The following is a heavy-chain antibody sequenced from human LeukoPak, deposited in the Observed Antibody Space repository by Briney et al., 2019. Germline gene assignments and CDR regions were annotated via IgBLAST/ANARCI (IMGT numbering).Heavy chain of an antibody. CDR3: AKDKGYNWAPIDY. J-gene: IGHJ4*02. CDR1: GFTFSTYA. CDR2: ITGSGDGT. D-gene: IGHD1-20*01. Sequence: SGGSLRLSCAASGFTFSTYAMTWVRQAPGKGLEWVSSITGSGDGTSAADSVTGRFSISRDNSKSTLYLQMNSLRAEDTAVYYCAKDKGYNWAPIDYWGQGTLVTVSS. V-gene: IGHV3-23*01.